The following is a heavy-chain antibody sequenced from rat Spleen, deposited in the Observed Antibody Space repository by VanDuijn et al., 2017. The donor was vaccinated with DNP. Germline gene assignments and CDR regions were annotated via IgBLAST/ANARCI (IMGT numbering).Heavy chain of an antibody. CDR2: ISYSGST. CDR1: GYSITSDY. Sequence: EVQLQESGPGLVQPSQSLSLTCSVTGYSITSDYWGWIRTFPGNKMEWIGHISYSGSTNYNPSLKSRISITRDTSKNHFFLQLNSVTTEDTATSYCARCTRYFDSWGQGVLVTVSS. D-gene: IGHD1-1*01. CDR3: ARCTRYFDS. V-gene: IGHV3-1*01. J-gene: IGHJ2*01.